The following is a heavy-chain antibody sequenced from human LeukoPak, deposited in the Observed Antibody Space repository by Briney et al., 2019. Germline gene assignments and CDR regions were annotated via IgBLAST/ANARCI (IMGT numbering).Heavy chain of an antibody. CDR1: GFTFSSYE. V-gene: IGHV3-7*01. J-gene: IGHJ3*02. CDR3: AREDYDILTGYLRAFDI. Sequence: GGSLRLSCAASGFTFSSYEMNWVRQAPGKGLEWVANIKQDGSEKYYVDSVKGRFTISRDNAKNSLYLQMNSLRAEDTAVYYCAREDYDILTGYLRAFDIWGQGTMVTVSS. D-gene: IGHD3-9*01. CDR2: IKQDGSEK.